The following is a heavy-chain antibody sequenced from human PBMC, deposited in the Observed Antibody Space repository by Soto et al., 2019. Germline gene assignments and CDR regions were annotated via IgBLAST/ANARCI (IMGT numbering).Heavy chain of an antibody. CDR1: GFAFEDFA. J-gene: IGHJ4*02. D-gene: IGHD6-19*01. CDR3: AKETLGPMARTQPNF. V-gene: IGHV3-9*01. Sequence: GEVVESGGGVVQPGGSLRLSCVTSGFAFEDFAMHWVRQAPGKGLEWVSGISWKSDSIAYADSVKGRFTISRDNAKNSLHLQLNSLESEDTAFYYCAKETLGPMARTQPNFWGQGTLVTVSS. CDR2: ISWKSDSI.